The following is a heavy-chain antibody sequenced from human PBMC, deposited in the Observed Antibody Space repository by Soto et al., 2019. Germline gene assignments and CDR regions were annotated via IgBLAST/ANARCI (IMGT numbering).Heavy chain of an antibody. D-gene: IGHD4-17*01. V-gene: IGHV3-21*04. CDR1: GFTFTRYS. Sequence: PGESLKISCAASGFTFTRYSMNWVRQAPGKGLEWVSSISSTTNYIYYGDSMRGRFIISRDNAKNSLYLQMNSLRAEDTAVYYCAVYGYGVSAAAYWGQGTLVTVSS. CDR3: AVYGYGVSAAAY. J-gene: IGHJ4*02. CDR2: ISSTTNYI.